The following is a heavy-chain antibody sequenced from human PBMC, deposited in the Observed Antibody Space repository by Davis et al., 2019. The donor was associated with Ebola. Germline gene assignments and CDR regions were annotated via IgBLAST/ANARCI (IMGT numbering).Heavy chain of an antibody. D-gene: IGHD2-15*01. Sequence: GGSLRLSCKDSGNSFTSYWIGWVRQMPGKGLEWMGRIDPSDSYTNYSPSFQGHVTISADKSISTAYLQWSSLKASDTAMYYCARGYCSGGSCYAGGWFDPWGQGTLVTVSS. CDR1: GNSFTSYW. V-gene: IGHV5-10-1*01. J-gene: IGHJ5*02. CDR3: ARGYCSGGSCYAGGWFDP. CDR2: IDPSDSYT.